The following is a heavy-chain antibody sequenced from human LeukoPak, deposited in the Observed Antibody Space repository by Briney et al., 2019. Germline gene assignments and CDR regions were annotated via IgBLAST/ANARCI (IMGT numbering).Heavy chain of an antibody. D-gene: IGHD6-6*01. J-gene: IGHJ4*02. CDR3: ARGQYSSSSFDY. CDR1: GYSISSGYY. Sequence: PSETLSLTCTVSGYSISSGYYWGWIRQPPGKGLEWIGSIYHSGSTYYNPSLKSRVTISVDTSKNQFSLKLSSLTAADTAVYYCARGQYSSSSFDYWGQGTLVTVSS. CDR2: IYHSGST. V-gene: IGHV4-38-2*02.